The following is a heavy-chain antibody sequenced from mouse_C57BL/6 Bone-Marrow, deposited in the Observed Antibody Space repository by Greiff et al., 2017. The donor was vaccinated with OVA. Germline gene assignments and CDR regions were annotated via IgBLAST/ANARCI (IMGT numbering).Heavy chain of an antibody. Sequence: VQRVESGAELVRPGTSVKMSCKASGYTFTNYWIGWAKQRPGHGLEWIGDIYPGGGYTNYNEKFKGKATLTADKSSSTAYMQFSSLTSEDSAIYYCARSGSNYEFAYWGQGTLVTVSA. CDR1: GYTFTNYW. CDR2: IYPGGGYT. CDR3: ARSGSNYEFAY. D-gene: IGHD2-5*01. V-gene: IGHV1-63*01. J-gene: IGHJ3*01.